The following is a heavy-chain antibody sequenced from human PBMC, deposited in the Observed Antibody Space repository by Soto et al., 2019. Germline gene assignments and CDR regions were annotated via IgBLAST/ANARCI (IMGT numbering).Heavy chain of an antibody. CDR2: IDHSGYT. J-gene: IGHJ5*02. D-gene: IGHD2-2*01. CDR1: GGSFSGYY. V-gene: IGHV4-34*01. CDR3: APVRDWFDP. Sequence: PSETLSLTCAVYGGSFSGYYWDWIRQPPGKGLEWIGEIDHSGYTNYNPSLKSRVTISVDTSKNQFSLRLTSVTAADKAVYYCAPVRDWFDPWGQGTLVTVSS.